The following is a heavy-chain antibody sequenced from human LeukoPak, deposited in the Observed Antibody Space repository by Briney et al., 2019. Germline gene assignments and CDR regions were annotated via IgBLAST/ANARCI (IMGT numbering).Heavy chain of an antibody. J-gene: IGHJ4*02. CDR3: AKDVGAWLRYFDY. CDR2: ISYDGSNK. Sequence: PGGSLRLSCAASGFTFSSYGMHWVRQAPGKGLEWVAVISYDGSNKYYADPGKGRFTISRDNSNDTLYLQMNSLRAEDTAVYYCAKDVGAWLRYFDYWGQGTLVTVSP. D-gene: IGHD3-9*01. CDR1: GFTFSSYG. V-gene: IGHV3-30*18.